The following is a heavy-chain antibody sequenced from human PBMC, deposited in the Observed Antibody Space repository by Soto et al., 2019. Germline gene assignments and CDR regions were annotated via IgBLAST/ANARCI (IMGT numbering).Heavy chain of an antibody. CDR3: ARLGYYDSSGYYVGY. Sequence: SETLSLTCTVSGGSISSYYWSWIRQPPGKGLEWIGYIYYSGSTNYNPSLKSRVTISVDTSKNQFSLKLSSVTAADTAVYYCARLGYYDSSGYYVGYWGQGTRVTVS. J-gene: IGHJ4*02. CDR1: GGSISSYY. V-gene: IGHV4-59*08. CDR2: IYYSGST. D-gene: IGHD3-22*01.